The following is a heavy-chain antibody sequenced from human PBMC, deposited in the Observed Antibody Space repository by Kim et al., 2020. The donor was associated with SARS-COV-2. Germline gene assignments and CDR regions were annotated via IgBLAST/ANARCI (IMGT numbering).Heavy chain of an antibody. CDR2: VSPNNGNT. D-gene: IGHD2-15*01. CDR1: GYTFTSHD. V-gene: IGHV1-8*01. Sequence: ASVKVSCKASGYTFTSHDINWIRQATGQGLEWMGWVSPNNGNTGYAQRFQGRVTMTRDTSINTAYMELSNLRSDDTAVYYCARGLGVAATNWFDHWGQGT. J-gene: IGHJ5*02. CDR3: ARGLGVAATNWFDH.